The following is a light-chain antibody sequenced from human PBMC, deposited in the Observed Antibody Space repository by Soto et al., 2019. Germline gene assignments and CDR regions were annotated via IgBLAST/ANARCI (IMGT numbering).Light chain of an antibody. CDR1: SRDVGGYNY. Sequence: QSVLTQPPSASGSPGQSVTISCPGTSRDVGGYNYVSWYQQHPGKAPKLMIYEASKRPSGVPDRFSGSKSGNTASLTVSGLQAEDEADYYCSSYAGSNNFVFGTGTKVTVL. V-gene: IGLV2-8*01. J-gene: IGLJ1*01. CDR2: EAS. CDR3: SSYAGSNNFV.